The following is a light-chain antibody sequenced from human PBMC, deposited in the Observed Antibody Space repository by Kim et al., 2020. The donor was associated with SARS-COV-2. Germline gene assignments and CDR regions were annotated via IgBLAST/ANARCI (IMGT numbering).Light chain of an antibody. V-gene: IGKV3-15*01. Sequence: SPGARATLSCRASQSVSSNLAWYQQTPGQAPRLLIYGASTRATGIPARFSGSGSGTEFTLTISSLQSEDFAVYYCQQYNNWPLWTFGQGTKVEIK. CDR3: QQYNNWPLWT. CDR2: GAS. J-gene: IGKJ1*01. CDR1: QSVSSN.